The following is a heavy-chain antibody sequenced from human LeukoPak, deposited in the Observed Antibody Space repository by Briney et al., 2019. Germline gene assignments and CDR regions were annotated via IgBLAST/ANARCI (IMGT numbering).Heavy chain of an antibody. D-gene: IGHD3-10*01. V-gene: IGHV1-24*01. CDR3: ATDPNYYGSGSLDY. CDR1: GYTLTELS. Sequence: ASVKVSCKVSGYTLTELSIHWVRQAPGKGLEWMGSFAPEDGETIYSQKFQGRVTMTEDTSTDTVYMELSSLSSNDTAVYHCATDPNYYGSGSLDYWGQGTLVNVSS. J-gene: IGHJ4*02. CDR2: FAPEDGET.